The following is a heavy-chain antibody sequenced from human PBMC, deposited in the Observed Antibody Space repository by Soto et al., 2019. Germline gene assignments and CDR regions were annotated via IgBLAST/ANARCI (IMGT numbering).Heavy chain of an antibody. CDR1: GFTFSSYG. V-gene: IGHV3-33*01. D-gene: IGHD6-13*01. Sequence: GGSLRLSCAASGFTFSSYGMHWVRQAPGKGLEWVAVIWYDGSNKYYADSVKGRFTISRDNSKNTLYLQMNSLRAEDTAVYYCARGGGIAAAGTDCYYGMDVWGQGTTVTVSS. J-gene: IGHJ6*02. CDR3: ARGGGIAAAGTDCYYGMDV. CDR2: IWYDGSNK.